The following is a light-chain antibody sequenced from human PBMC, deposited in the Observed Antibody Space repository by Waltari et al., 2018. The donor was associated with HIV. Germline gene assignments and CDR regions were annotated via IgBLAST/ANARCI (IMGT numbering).Light chain of an antibody. CDR1: SGSIASNY. J-gene: IGLJ3*02. CDR2: EDN. CDR3: ATWDDSLDGWL. Sequence: NSMLTQPHSVSESPGKTVTISCTGSSGSIASNYVQWYQQRPGSAPTTVIYEDNQRPSGVPDRFSGSKSGTSGSLAISGLQSDDEAGYYCATWDDSLDGWLFGGGTKLTVL. V-gene: IGLV6-57*02.